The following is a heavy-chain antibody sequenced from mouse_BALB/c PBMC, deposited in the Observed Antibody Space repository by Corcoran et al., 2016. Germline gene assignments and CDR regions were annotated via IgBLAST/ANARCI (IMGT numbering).Heavy chain of an antibody. CDR3: ARPPGSSYGY. J-gene: IGHJ2*01. CDR1: GFNIKDTY. V-gene: IGHV14-3*02. Sequence: EVQLQQSGAELVKPGASVKLSCTASGFNIKDTYMHWVKQRPEQGLEWIGRIDPANGNTKYDPKFQGKATIPADTSSNTDYLQLSSLTSEDTAGYYCARPPGSSYGYWGQGTTLTVSS. D-gene: IGHD1-1*01. CDR2: IDPANGNT.